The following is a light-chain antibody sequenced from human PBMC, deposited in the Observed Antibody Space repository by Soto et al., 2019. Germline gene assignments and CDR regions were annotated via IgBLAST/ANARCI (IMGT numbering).Light chain of an antibody. CDR2: SAS. CDR3: QQYGSSFQYT. CDR1: KSVNGNY. J-gene: IGKJ2*01. Sequence: EIVLTQSPGTLSLSPGERATLSCRASKSVNGNYLTWYQQKPGQAPRLLIYSASTRATGVPDRFSGSGSGXXXXXXXXXXXXXXXXXYYCQQYGSSFQYTFGQGTKLEIK. V-gene: IGKV3-20*01.